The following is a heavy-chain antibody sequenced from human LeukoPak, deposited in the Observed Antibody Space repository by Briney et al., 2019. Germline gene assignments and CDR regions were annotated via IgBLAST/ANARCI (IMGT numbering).Heavy chain of an antibody. CDR1: GYTFTSYD. CDR3: ARGDMATTSFDY. V-gene: IGHV1-8*01. CDR2: MNPNSGNT. D-gene: IGHD5-24*01. Sequence: ASVKVSCKASGYTFTSYDINWVRQATGQGLEWMGLMNPNSGNTGYAQKFQGRVTMTRNTSIGTAYMELSSLRSEDTVVYYCARGDMATTSFDYWGQETLVTVSS. J-gene: IGHJ4*02.